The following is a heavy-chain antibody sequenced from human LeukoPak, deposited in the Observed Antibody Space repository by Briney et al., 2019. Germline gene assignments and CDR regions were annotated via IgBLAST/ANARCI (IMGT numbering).Heavy chain of an antibody. J-gene: IGHJ6*02. CDR1: GFTFSNYA. D-gene: IGHD4-17*01. Sequence: GRSLRLSCAASGFTFSNYAIHWVRQAPGKGLEWVAVISYDGSNKYYADSVKGRFTISRDNSKNTLYLQMNSLRAEDTAVYYCAKEHTVTSYYYYYGMDVWGQGTTVTVSS. CDR2: ISYDGSNK. CDR3: AKEHTVTSYYYYYGMDV. V-gene: IGHV3-30*04.